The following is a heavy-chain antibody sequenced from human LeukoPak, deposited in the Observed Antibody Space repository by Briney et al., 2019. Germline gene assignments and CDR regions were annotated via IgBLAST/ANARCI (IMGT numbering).Heavy chain of an antibody. CDR1: GFTFSSYA. J-gene: IGHJ6*02. Sequence: PSGGSLRLSCAASGFTFSSYAMSWVRQAPGKGLEWVSYISSSGSTIYYADSVKGRFTISRDNAKNSLYLRMNSLRAEDTAVYYCARVFDVETYGMDVWGQGTTVTVSS. V-gene: IGHV3-48*04. D-gene: IGHD3-9*01. CDR2: ISSSGSTI. CDR3: ARVFDVETYGMDV.